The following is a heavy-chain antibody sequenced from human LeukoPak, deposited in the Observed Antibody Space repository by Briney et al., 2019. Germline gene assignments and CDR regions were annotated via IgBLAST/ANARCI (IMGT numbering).Heavy chain of an antibody. V-gene: IGHV3-74*01. CDR2: INSDGSST. D-gene: IGHD2-2*01. Sequence: GGSLRLSCAASGFTFSSYWMHWVRQAPGKGLVWVSRINSDGSSTSYADSVKGRFTISRDNAKNTLYLQMNSLRAEDTAVYYCAKDTDIVVVLAAMTHYWGQGTLVTVSS. J-gene: IGHJ4*02. CDR3: AKDTDIVVVLAAMTHY. CDR1: GFTFSSYW.